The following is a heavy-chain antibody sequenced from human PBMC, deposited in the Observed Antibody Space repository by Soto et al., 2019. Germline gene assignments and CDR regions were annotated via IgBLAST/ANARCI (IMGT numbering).Heavy chain of an antibody. CDR1: GFAFSDAS. CDR3: TPLASGHYGYDF. J-gene: IGHJ4*02. V-gene: IGHV3-15*01. D-gene: IGHD3-3*01. CDR2: IKTKSSGGTT. Sequence: DVQLVESGGDLVKPGGSLRLSCAASGFAFSDASMSWVRQAPGKGLEWVGRIKTKSSGGTTDYAAPVKGRFTISRDDSKNTVYLQMDSLKAEDTAGYSCTPLASGHYGYDFWGQGTMVTVSS.